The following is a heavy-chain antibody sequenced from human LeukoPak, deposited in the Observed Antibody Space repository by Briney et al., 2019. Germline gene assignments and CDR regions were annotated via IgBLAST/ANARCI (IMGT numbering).Heavy chain of an antibody. Sequence: GASVKVSCKASGYTFTSYYMHWVRQAPGQGLEWMGIINPSGGSTSYAQKFQGRVTMTRDTSTSTVYMELSSLRSEDTAVYYCARDGGSSGSYPSPYYFDYWGQGTLVTVSS. CDR2: INPSGGST. CDR1: GYTFTSYY. V-gene: IGHV1-46*01. J-gene: IGHJ4*02. CDR3: ARDGGSSGSYPSPYYFDY. D-gene: IGHD3-10*01.